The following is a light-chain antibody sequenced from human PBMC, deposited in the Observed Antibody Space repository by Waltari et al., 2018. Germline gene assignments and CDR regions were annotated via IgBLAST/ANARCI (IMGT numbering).Light chain of an antibody. J-gene: IGLJ3*02. CDR3: QTGGHGTWV. Sequence: QLVLTQSPSASASMGASVKRTCTLSRGHSSNIIAWLQQQPGAGPRYLMKVNSDGSHSKGDVIPDRFSGSSSGAERYLTISSVQSDDEADYYCQTGGHGTWVFGGGTKLTVL. CDR1: RGHSSNI. CDR2: VNSDGSH. V-gene: IGLV4-69*01.